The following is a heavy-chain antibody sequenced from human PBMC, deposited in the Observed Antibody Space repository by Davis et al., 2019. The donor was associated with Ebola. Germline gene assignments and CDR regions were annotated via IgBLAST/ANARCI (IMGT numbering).Heavy chain of an antibody. V-gene: IGHV3-48*04. CDR1: GFTFSTYS. CDR2: ISTSGGTI. CDR3: ARVPAAMTYNYYFGMDV. D-gene: IGHD2-2*01. J-gene: IGHJ6*02. Sequence: GGSLRLSCAASGFTFSTYSMNWVRQAPGKGLEWVSYISTSGGTIYYADSVKGRFTISRDNAKNSLYLQMNSLRVEDTAVYYCARVPAAMTYNYYFGMDVWGQGTTVTVSS.